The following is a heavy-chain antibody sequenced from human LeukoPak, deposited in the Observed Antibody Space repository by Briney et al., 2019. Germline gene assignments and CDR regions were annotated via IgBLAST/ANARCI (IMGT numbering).Heavy chain of an antibody. CDR1: GGTFSSYA. Sequence: GASVKVSCKASGGTFSSYAISWVRQAPGQGLEWMGWISGNGDNTKYVQKLQGRVTMTTDTSTSTAYMELRSLRSDDTAIYFCARVHGYYIGLYYFDYWGQGTLVTVSS. CDR2: ISGNGDNT. V-gene: IGHV1-18*01. D-gene: IGHD1-26*01. J-gene: IGHJ4*02. CDR3: ARVHGYYIGLYYFDY.